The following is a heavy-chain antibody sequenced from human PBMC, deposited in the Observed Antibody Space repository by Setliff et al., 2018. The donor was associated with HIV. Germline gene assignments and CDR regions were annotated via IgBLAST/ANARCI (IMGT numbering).Heavy chain of an antibody. CDR2: ISVYNGNT. D-gene: IGHD3-10*01. CDR1: GYMVTSFG. Sequence: ASVKVSCKASGYMVTSFGISWLRQAPGKGPEWMGWISVYNGNTKYAQVRDRVTMTRDTSISTAYMELSRLRSDDTAVYYCARHDPWFGESNDAFDIWGQGAMVTVSS. V-gene: IGHV1-18*01. CDR3: ARHDPWFGESNDAFDI. J-gene: IGHJ3*02.